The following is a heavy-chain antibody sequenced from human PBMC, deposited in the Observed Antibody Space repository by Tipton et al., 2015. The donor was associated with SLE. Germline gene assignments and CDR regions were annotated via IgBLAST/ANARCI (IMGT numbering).Heavy chain of an antibody. CDR2: IYPGDSDT. Sequence: SLRLSCAASGYSFTSYWIGWVRQMPGEGLEWMGIIYPGDSDTRYSPSFQGQVTISADKSISTAYLQWSSLKASDTAMYYCARGGGTYYFDYWGQGTLVTVSS. D-gene: IGHD1-26*01. V-gene: IGHV5-51*01. J-gene: IGHJ4*02. CDR1: GYSFTSYW. CDR3: ARGGGTYYFDY.